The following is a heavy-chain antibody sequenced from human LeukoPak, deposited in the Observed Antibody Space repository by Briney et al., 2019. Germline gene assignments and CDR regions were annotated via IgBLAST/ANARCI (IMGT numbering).Heavy chain of an antibody. D-gene: IGHD3-10*01. V-gene: IGHV4-34*01. J-gene: IGHJ4*02. CDR1: GGSFSGYY. CDR3: ARVGVVYYGSGMTYYFDY. Sequence: SETLSLTCAVYGGSFSGYYWSWIRQPPGKGLEWIGEINHSGSTNYNPSLKSRVTISVDTSKNQFSLKLSSVTAADTAVYYCARVGVVYYGSGMTYYFDYWGQGTLVTVSS. CDR2: INHSGST.